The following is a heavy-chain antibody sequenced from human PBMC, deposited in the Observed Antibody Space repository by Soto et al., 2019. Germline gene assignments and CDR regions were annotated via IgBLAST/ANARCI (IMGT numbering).Heavy chain of an antibody. V-gene: IGHV3-53*01. CDR1: GFTVSDNY. CDR2: LYSGGRI. D-gene: IGHD3-16*01. J-gene: IGHJ6*02. CDR3: ARSDLDYAYALNV. Sequence: EAQLVESGGGLIQPGGSLSLSCAASGFTVSDNYITWVRQAPVKGLEWVSLLYSGGRIYYADSVKGRFTISRDTSKTTLYRQMNSLRTEDTAVYYCARSDLDYAYALNVWCPGTTVTVSS.